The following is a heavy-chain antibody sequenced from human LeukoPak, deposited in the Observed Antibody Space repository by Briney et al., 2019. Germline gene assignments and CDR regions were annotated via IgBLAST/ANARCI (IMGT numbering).Heavy chain of an antibody. CDR3: ARGEDFERYYLAY. D-gene: IGHD3-9*01. J-gene: IGHJ4*02. V-gene: IGHV4-59*01. CDR1: GGSISNYY. CDR2: IHYSGST. Sequence: SETLSLTCTVSGGSISNYYWSWIRQPPGKGLEWIGYIHYSGSTNYNPSLKSRVTISVDTSKNQFSLKLSSVTATDTAVYFCARGEDFERYYLAYWGQGTLVTVSS.